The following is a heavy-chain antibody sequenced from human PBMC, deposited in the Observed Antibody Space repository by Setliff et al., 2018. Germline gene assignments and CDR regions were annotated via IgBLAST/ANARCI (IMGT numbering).Heavy chain of an antibody. CDR3: AREQWLDPPGYYYMDV. D-gene: IGHD6-19*01. CDR1: GGSISSGDYY. CDR2: IYSSGST. Sequence: PSETLSLTCTVSGGSISSGDYYWSWIRQPPGKGLEWIGYIYSSGSTYYNPSLKSRVSISVDTSKNQSSLKLSSVTAADMAVYYCAREQWLDPPGYYYMDVWAKGTTVTVSS. V-gene: IGHV4-30-4*08. J-gene: IGHJ6*03.